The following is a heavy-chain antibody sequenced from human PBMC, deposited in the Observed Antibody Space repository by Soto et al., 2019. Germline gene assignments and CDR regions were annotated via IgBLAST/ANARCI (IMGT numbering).Heavy chain of an antibody. J-gene: IGHJ6*02. V-gene: IGHV3-9*01. CDR1: GFTFDDYA. CDR3: AKGTSYTYYDFWSGYYLGMDV. CDR2: ISWNSGSI. Sequence: SLRLACAASGFTFDDYAMHWVLQAPWKGLEWVSGISWNSGSIGYADSVKGRFTISRDNAKNSLYLQMNSLRAEDTALYYCAKGTSYTYYDFWSGYYLGMDVWGQGTTVTVS. D-gene: IGHD3-3*01.